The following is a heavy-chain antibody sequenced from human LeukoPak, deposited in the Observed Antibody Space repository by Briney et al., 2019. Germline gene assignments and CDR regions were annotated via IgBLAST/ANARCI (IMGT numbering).Heavy chain of an antibody. Sequence: GGSLRLSCEASGFNFSSYGMHWVRQAPGKGLEWVAVLSADGSHKQFADAVKDRFAISRDNSKETLYLQMDSLRAEDTAVYYCARDLSDDTRDYWGQGTLVTVSS. CDR2: LSADGSHK. CDR3: ARDLSDDTRDY. V-gene: IGHV3-30*03. CDR1: GFNFSSYG. D-gene: IGHD3-22*01. J-gene: IGHJ4*02.